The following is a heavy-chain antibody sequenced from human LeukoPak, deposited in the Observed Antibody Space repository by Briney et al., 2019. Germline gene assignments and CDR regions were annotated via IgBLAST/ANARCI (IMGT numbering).Heavy chain of an antibody. CDR2: ISAYNGNT. Sequence: ASVKVSCKAPGYTFTSYGISWVRQAPGQGPEWMGWISAYNGNTNYAQKFQGRVTMTTDTSTTTGYMELRSLRSDDTAVYYCARDTSSWFIKTSFDPWGQGTLVTVSS. D-gene: IGHD6-13*01. J-gene: IGHJ5*02. V-gene: IGHV1-18*04. CDR3: ARDTSSWFIKTSFDP. CDR1: GYTFTSYG.